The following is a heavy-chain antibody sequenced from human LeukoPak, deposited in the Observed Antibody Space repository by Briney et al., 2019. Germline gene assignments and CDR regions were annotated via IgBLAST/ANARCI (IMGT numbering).Heavy chain of an antibody. Sequence: GASVKVSCKASGYTFSSYGVNWVRQAPGQRLEWMGWINAGNGNTKYSQKFQGRVTITRDTSASTAYMELSSLRSEDTAVYYCARVVFRGGASTRGEGGKRPYYFDYWGQGTLVTVSS. CDR1: GYTFSSYG. CDR2: INAGNGNT. D-gene: IGHD4-23*01. CDR3: ARVVFRGGASTRGEGGKRPYYFDY. V-gene: IGHV1-3*01. J-gene: IGHJ4*02.